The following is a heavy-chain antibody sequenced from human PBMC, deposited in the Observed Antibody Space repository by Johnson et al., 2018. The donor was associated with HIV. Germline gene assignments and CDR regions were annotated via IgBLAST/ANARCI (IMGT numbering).Heavy chain of an antibody. J-gene: IGHJ3*01. Sequence: QVQLVESGGGVVQPGRSLRLSCAASGFTFSSYAMHWVRQAPGKGLEWVAVISYDGSDKYYADSVKGRFTISRDSSKNTLYLQMTSLRAEDTAVYYCARGSRYTYDDDDVPLLQAFDVWGQGTMVTVSS. CDR1: GFTFSSYA. D-gene: IGHD3-16*01. V-gene: IGHV3-30*04. CDR3: ARGSRYTYDDDDVPLLQAFDV. CDR2: ISYDGSDK.